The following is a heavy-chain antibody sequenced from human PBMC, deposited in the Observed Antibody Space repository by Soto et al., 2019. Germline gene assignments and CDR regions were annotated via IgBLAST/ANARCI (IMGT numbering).Heavy chain of an antibody. Sequence: EVQLVESGGGLVKPGGSLRLSCAASGFTFSSYSMNWVRQAPGKGLEWVSSISSSSSYIYYADSVKGRFTISRDNAKNSLYLQMNIQRAEHTAVYYCARDYSSSSELAFDIWGKGTMVTVSS. D-gene: IGHD6-6*01. CDR1: GFTFSSYS. CDR2: ISSSSSYI. V-gene: IGHV3-21*01. J-gene: IGHJ3*02. CDR3: ARDYSSSSELAFDI.